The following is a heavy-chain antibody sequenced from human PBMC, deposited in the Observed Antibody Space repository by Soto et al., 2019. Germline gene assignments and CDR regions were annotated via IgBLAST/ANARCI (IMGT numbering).Heavy chain of an antibody. Sequence: GGSLRLSCSASGFTFSSYAMHWVRQAPGKGLEYVSGITSNGGSTYYAEPVKGRLTTSRDNSKNTLYLQMRSLRAEDTALYYCVNGAFYDSEVRTFDIWGQGTTVTVSS. V-gene: IGHV3-64D*06. D-gene: IGHD3-22*01. CDR1: GFTFSSYA. J-gene: IGHJ3*02. CDR2: ITSNGGST. CDR3: VNGAFYDSEVRTFDI.